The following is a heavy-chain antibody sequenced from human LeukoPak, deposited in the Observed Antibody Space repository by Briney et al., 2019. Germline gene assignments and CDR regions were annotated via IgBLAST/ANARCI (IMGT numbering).Heavy chain of an antibody. V-gene: IGHV1-18*04. CDR3: ARDATGDY. J-gene: IGHJ4*02. D-gene: IGHD2-15*01. Sequence: ASVKVSCKTSGYTFTSYNIGWVRQAPGQGLEWMGWISGYNGHTNYARRLQGRVTMTTDTSTSTAYMELRSLRSDDTAVYYCARDATGDYWGQGTLVTVSS. CDR2: ISGYNGHT. CDR1: GYTFTSYN.